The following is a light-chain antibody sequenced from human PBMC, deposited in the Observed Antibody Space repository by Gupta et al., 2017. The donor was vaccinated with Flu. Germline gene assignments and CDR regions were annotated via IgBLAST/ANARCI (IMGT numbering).Light chain of an antibody. CDR3: QQYNSLPWT. CDR1: QSVTTN. Sequence: AMTQSPATLSVSPGERATLTCRASQSVTTNVAWYQQKPGQAPRVLIYGTSTRASGVASRFSGSASGTEFTLTISSLQSEDSAIYSCQQYNSLPWTFGQGTKVEI. J-gene: IGKJ1*01. V-gene: IGKV3-15*01. CDR2: GTS.